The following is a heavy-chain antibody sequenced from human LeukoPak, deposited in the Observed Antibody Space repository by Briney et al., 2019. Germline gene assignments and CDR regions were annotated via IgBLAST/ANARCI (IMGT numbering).Heavy chain of an antibody. CDR2: INPDSGFA. D-gene: IGHD1-1*01. Sequence: ASVKVSCKASGYTFTDDYMQWVRQAPGLGLEWMGWINPDSGFANYAQKFQGRISITRDTSIRTVYLELSRLKSDDTAVYYCAPTREAYSADWNAWGQGTLVTVCS. J-gene: IGHJ5*02. V-gene: IGHV1-2*02. CDR1: GYTFTDDY. CDR3: APTREAYSADWNA.